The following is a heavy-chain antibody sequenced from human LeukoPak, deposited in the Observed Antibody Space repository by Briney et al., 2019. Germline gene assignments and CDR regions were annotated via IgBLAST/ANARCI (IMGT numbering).Heavy chain of an antibody. CDR1: GGSVSSGSYY. Sequence: SETLSLTCTVSGGSVSSGSYYWSWIPQPPGKGLEWFGYIYYSGSTNYNPSLKSRVTISVDTSKNQFSLKLSSVTAADTAVYYCARYYYGSGSPKKRDYWGQGTLVTVSS. CDR2: IYYSGST. V-gene: IGHV4-61*01. CDR3: ARYYYGSGSPKKRDY. D-gene: IGHD3-10*01. J-gene: IGHJ4*02.